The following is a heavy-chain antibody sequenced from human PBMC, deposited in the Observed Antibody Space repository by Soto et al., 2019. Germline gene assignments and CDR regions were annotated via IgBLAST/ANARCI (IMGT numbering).Heavy chain of an antibody. CDR3: AREFGDYASLGFDY. J-gene: IGHJ4*02. Sequence: PSETLSLTWTVSGGSISSYYWSWIRQPPGKGLEWIGYIYYSGSTNYNPSLKSRVTISVDTSKNQFSLKLSSVTAADTAVYYCAREFGDYASLGFDYWGQGTLVTVSS. D-gene: IGHD4-17*01. CDR2: IYYSGST. CDR1: GGSISSYY. V-gene: IGHV4-59*01.